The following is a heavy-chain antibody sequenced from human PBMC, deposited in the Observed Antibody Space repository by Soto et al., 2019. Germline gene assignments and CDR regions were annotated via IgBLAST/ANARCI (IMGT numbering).Heavy chain of an antibody. J-gene: IGHJ4*02. V-gene: IGHV1-18*01. CDR3: ARDQVVLVPAAGYYFHY. CDR1: GYTFTSYG. Sequence: QVQLVQSGAEVKKPGASVKVSCKASGYTFTSYGISWVRQAPGQGLEWMGWISAYNGNTNYAQKLQGRVTMTTDTSTSTAYLERRSLRSDDTDVYYCARDQVVLVPAAGYYFHYWGQGPLVTVSA. CDR2: ISAYNGNT. D-gene: IGHD2-2*01.